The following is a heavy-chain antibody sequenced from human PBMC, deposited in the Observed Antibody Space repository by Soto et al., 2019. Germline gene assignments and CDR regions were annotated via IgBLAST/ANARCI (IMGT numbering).Heavy chain of an antibody. J-gene: IGHJ4*02. CDR3: AKDIREYCSGWAYVDN. CDR1: GFTLDDYA. D-gene: IGHD6-19*01. CDR2: ISWNSGRI. V-gene: IGHV3-9*01. Sequence: EVQLVESGGGLVQPGRSLRLAFAASGFTLDDYAMHWVRPGPGKGLGWVSGISWNSGRIDYADSVKGRFTISRDNAKKSLYLQMNSLRGEDRALYYCAKDIREYCSGWAYVDNWGQGTLVTVSS.